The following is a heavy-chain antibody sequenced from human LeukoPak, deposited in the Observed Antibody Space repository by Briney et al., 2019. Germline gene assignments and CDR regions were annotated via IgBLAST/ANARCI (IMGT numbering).Heavy chain of an antibody. CDR2: ISSSSSYI. Sequence: PGGSLRLSCAASGFTFSSYSMNWVRQAPGKGLERVSSISSSSSYIYYADSVKGRFTISRDNAKNSLYLQMNSLRAEDTAVYYCARAWITMVRGGNFDYWGQGTLVTVSS. CDR1: GFTFSSYS. J-gene: IGHJ4*02. V-gene: IGHV3-21*01. CDR3: ARAWITMVRGGNFDY. D-gene: IGHD3-10*01.